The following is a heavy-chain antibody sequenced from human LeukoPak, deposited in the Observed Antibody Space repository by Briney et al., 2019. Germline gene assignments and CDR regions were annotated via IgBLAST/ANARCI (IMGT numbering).Heavy chain of an antibody. CDR2: IYYSGST. D-gene: IGHD2-15*01. CDR3: ARVHYCSGGSCPDAFDI. J-gene: IGHJ3*02. Sequence: SETLSLTCTVSGGSISSYYWSWIRQPPGKGLEWFGYIYYSGSTNYNPSLKSRVTISVDTSKNQFSLKLSSVTAADTAVYYCARVHYCSGGSCPDAFDIWGQGTMVTVSS. CDR1: GGSISSYY. V-gene: IGHV4-59*01.